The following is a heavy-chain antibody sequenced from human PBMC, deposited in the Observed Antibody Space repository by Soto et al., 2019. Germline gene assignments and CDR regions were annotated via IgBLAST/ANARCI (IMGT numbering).Heavy chain of an antibody. V-gene: IGHV3-21*04. CDR2: ISSSGGNK. Sequence: EVQLVESGGGLVKPGGSLRLSCAASGFTFKDHTMNWVRQAPGKGLEWVSTISSSGGNKFYADSVKGRFTISRDNAKDSLFLQMNSLRDEDTAVYYCTTDGGIAVAGTGYWGQGTLVTVSS. D-gene: IGHD6-19*01. J-gene: IGHJ4*02. CDR3: TTDGGIAVAGTGY. CDR1: GFTFKDHT.